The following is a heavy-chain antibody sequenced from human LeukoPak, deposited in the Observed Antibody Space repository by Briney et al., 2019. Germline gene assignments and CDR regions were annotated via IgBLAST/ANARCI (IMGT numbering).Heavy chain of an antibody. D-gene: IGHD3-22*01. CDR3: VREGYDSSGFDY. CDR2: IYSGGST. CDR1: GFTVSNNF. V-gene: IGHV3-53*01. Sequence: GGSLRLSCAASGFTVSNNFMTWVRQAPGKGLEWVSVIYSGGSTYYADSVKGRFTISRDNSKNTLYLQMNSLRAEDTAVYYCVREGYDSSGFDYWGQGTLVTVSS. J-gene: IGHJ4*02.